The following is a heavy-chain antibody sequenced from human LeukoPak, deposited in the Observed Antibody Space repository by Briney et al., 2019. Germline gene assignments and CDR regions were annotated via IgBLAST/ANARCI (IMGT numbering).Heavy chain of an antibody. J-gene: IGHJ6*02. CDR1: GFIFSQYS. Sequence: PGGSLRLSCAASGFIFSQYSMNWVRQAPGKGLEWVSAISGSGGSTYYAGSVKGRFTISRDNSKNTLYLQMNSLRAEDTAVYYCAKHEVTAMVNYYYYGMDVWGQGTTVTVSS. CDR2: ISGSGGST. CDR3: AKHEVTAMVNYYYYGMDV. D-gene: IGHD5-18*01. V-gene: IGHV3-23*01.